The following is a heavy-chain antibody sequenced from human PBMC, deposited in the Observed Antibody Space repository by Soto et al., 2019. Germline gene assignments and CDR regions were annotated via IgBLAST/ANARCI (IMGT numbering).Heavy chain of an antibody. J-gene: IGHJ6*02. V-gene: IGHV3-53*01. Sequence: EVQLVESGGGLIQPGGSLRLSCAASGFTVSSNYMSWVRQAPGKGLEWVSVIYSGGTTYYADSVKGRFTISRDNSKNTVYLQMNSLRAEDKAVDYCARDRTLIHYGMEVWGPGTTVTVSS. CDR1: GFTVSSNY. CDR2: IYSGGTT. D-gene: IGHD3-16*01. CDR3: ARDRTLIHYGMEV.